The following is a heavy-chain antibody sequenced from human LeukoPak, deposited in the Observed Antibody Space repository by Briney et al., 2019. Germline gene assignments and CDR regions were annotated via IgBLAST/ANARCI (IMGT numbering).Heavy chain of an antibody. CDR3: AKGETYYYDSSAYY. CDR2: ISWDGGST. J-gene: IGHJ4*02. CDR1: GFTFSSYE. Sequence: GGSLRLSCAASGFTFSSYEMNWVRQAPGKGLEWVSLISWDGGSTYYADSVKGRFTISRDNSKNTLYLQMNSLRAEDTALYYCAKGETYYYDSSAYYWGQGTLVTVSS. V-gene: IGHV3-23*01. D-gene: IGHD3-22*01.